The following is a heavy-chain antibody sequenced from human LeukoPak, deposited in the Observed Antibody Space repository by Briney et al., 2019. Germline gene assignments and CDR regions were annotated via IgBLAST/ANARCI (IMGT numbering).Heavy chain of an antibody. CDR3: ARNSCPSGSCYDNRGYFDY. CDR2: IYTSGST. D-gene: IGHD2-15*01. V-gene: IGHV4-61*02. CDR1: GGSISSGSYY. Sequence: TLSLTCTVSGGSISSGSYYWSWIRQPAGKGLEWIGRIYTSGSTNYNPSLKSRVTMSVDTSKNQLSLKLSSVTAADTAVYYCARNSCPSGSCYDNRGYFDYWGQGTLVTVSS. J-gene: IGHJ4*02.